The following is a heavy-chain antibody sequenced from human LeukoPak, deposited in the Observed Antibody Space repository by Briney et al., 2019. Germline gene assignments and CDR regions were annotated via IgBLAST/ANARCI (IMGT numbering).Heavy chain of an antibody. J-gene: IGHJ4*02. D-gene: IGHD3-22*01. CDR3: ARSPMNYYDSSGYSYYFEN. Sequence: SETLSLTCTVSGGSISSSSYYWGWIRQPPGKGLEWIGNIYYSGSTYYNPSLKSRVTISVDTSKNQFSLKLSSVTAADTAVYYCARSPMNYYDSSGYSYYFENWGQGTLVTVSS. CDR1: GGSISSSSYY. V-gene: IGHV4-39*01. CDR2: IYYSGST.